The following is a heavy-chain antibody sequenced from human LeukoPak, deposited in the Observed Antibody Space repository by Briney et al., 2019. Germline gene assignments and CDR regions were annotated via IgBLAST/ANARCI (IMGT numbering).Heavy chain of an antibody. CDR3: ARGRVNSDY. V-gene: IGHV3-30*14. J-gene: IGHJ4*02. CDR1: GFTFSSYA. D-gene: IGHD3-3*01. CDR2: ISYDGSNK. Sequence: GGSLRLSCAASGFTFSSYAMHWVRQAPGKGLEWVAVISYDGSNKYYADSVKGRFTISGDAAKNSLYLQMNSLRVDDTAVYYCARGRVNSDYWGQGTLVTVSS.